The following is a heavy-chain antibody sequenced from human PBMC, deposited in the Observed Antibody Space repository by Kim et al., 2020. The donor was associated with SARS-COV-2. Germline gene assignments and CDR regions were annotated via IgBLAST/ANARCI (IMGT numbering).Heavy chain of an antibody. Sequence: SETLSLTCTVSGASISTSYYWGWIRQSPGKGLEWLGSISGSPDYNPSLKNRVAISLDTSNNHFSLTLNSVTAADTAVYYCARDWGRDYGGLQYFQHWGRG. CDR3: ARDWGRDYGGLQYFQH. D-gene: IGHD4-17*01. J-gene: IGHJ1*01. CDR1: GASISTSYY. CDR2: ISGSP. V-gene: IGHV4-39*07.